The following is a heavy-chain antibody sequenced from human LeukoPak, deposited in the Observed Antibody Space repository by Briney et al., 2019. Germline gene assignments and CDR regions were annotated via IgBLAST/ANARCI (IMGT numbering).Heavy chain of an antibody. CDR3: AKSNGYGLVDI. Sequence: SETLSLTCTVSGYSISSGYYWGWVRQPPGKGLEWIGNIFYSGSTYYSPSLKSRVTISLDTSRNQFSLKLNSVTAADTAVYYCAKSNGYGLVDIWGQGTMVSVSS. J-gene: IGHJ3*02. V-gene: IGHV4-38-2*02. CDR2: IFYSGST. CDR1: GYSISSGYY. D-gene: IGHD3-10*01.